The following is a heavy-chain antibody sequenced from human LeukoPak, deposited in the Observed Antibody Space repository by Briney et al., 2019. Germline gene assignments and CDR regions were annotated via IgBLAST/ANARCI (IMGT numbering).Heavy chain of an antibody. Sequence: PGGSLRLSCAASGFTFSDYYMSWIRQAPGKGLEWVSYISSSGSTIYYADSVRGRFTISRDNAKNSLYLQMNSLRAEDTAVYYCARPYYYGSGSPERNAFDIWGQGTMVTVSS. CDR1: GFTFSDYY. CDR2: ISSSGSTI. CDR3: ARPYYYGSGSPERNAFDI. D-gene: IGHD3-10*01. V-gene: IGHV3-11*04. J-gene: IGHJ3*02.